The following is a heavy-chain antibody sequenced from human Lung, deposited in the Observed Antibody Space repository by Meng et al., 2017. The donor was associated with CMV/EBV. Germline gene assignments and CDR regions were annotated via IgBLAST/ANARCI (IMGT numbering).Heavy chain of an antibody. V-gene: IGHV1-8*01. CDR1: GYTFTRYD. Sequence: ASVXVSCKASGYTFTRYDINWVRQAAGQGLEWMGWMNTNSGNTGYAQNFQGRVTMTRNTATGTAYMELTSLKSEDTAVYYCAREEILVEASAVGRAKYYYSGMDAWGQGTTVTFSS. CDR2: MNTNSGNT. CDR3: AREEILVEASAVGRAKYYYSGMDA. J-gene: IGHJ6*02. D-gene: IGHD2-15*01.